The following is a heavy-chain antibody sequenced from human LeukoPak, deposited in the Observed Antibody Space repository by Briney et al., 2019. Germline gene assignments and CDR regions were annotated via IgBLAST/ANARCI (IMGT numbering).Heavy chain of an antibody. V-gene: IGHV3-33*01. CDR1: GFTFSSYG. J-gene: IGHJ4*02. CDR2: IWYDGSNK. D-gene: IGHD6-19*01. CDR3: ARGGIQVSGIDEFDY. Sequence: GRSLRLSCAASGFTFSSYGMHWVRQAPGKGLEWVAVIWYDGSNKYYADSVKGRFTISRDNSKNTLYLQMNSLRAEDTAVYYCARGGIQVSGIDEFDYWAREPWSPSP.